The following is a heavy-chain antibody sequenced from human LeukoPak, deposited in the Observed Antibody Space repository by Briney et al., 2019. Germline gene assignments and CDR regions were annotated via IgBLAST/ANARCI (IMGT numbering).Heavy chain of an antibody. J-gene: IGHJ4*02. Sequence: PGGSLRLSCAASGFSFTSYGMHWVRQAPGKGLEWVAVIWYDGTNKYYADSVEGRFTISRDTSNNMLYLQMNSLRAEDTAVYYCARVSESGNSDYWGQGTLVTVSS. CDR1: GFSFTSYG. V-gene: IGHV3-33*01. CDR2: IWYDGTNK. D-gene: IGHD4-23*01. CDR3: ARVSESGNSDY.